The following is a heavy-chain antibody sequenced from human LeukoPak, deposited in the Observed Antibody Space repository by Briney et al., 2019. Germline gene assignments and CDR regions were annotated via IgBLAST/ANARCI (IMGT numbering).Heavy chain of an antibody. V-gene: IGHV4-61*02. Sequence: SETLSLTCTVSGGSISSGSYYWSWIRQPAGKGLEWIGRIYTSGSTNYNPSLKSRVTISVDTSKNQFSLKLSSVTAADTAVYYCVLAVAGTSQHYWGQGTLVTVSS. D-gene: IGHD6-19*01. J-gene: IGHJ4*02. CDR3: VLAVAGTSQHY. CDR1: GGSISSGSYY. CDR2: IYTSGST.